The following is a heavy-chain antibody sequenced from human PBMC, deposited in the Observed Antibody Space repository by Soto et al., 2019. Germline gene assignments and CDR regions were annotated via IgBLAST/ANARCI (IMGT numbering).Heavy chain of an antibody. D-gene: IGHD1-7*01. V-gene: IGHV4-59*01. J-gene: IGHJ4*02. CDR3: ARDSELSRVDY. CDR2: IYDSGST. CDR1: GGSISSYY. Sequence: QVQLQESGPGLVKPSETLSLTCTVSGGSISSYYWSWIRQPPGKGLEWIGYIYDSGSTNYNPSLKSRVTISVDTSKNQFAVTQSSVTAAHAGVYYCARDSELSRVDYRGQGTLVTLSS.